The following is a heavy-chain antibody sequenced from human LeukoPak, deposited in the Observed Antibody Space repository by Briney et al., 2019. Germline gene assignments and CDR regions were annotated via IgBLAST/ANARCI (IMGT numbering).Heavy chain of an antibody. D-gene: IGHD6-25*01. CDR2: IYYSGST. V-gene: IGHV4-59*01. CDR1: GGSISSYY. J-gene: IGHJ4*02. Sequence: SETLALTCTVSGGSISSYYWSWIRQPPGKGLEWIGYIYYSGSTNYNPSLKSRVTISVDTSKNQFSLKLSSVTAADTAVYYCARGRGAYYFDYWGQGTLVTVSS. CDR3: ARGRGAYYFDY.